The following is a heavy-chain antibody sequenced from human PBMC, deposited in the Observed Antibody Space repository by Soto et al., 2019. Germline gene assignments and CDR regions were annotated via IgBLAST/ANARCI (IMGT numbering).Heavy chain of an antibody. D-gene: IGHD2-8*01. CDR1: GTSISSYY. J-gene: IGHJ4*02. CDR2: IHYSGTT. Sequence: VQLQESGPGLVMPSETLSLTCTVSGTSISSYYWSWIRQPPGKGLEWIANIHYSGTTNYNPSLASRVTLSVDTSKNQFSLKMTSVTAADRAMYFCARYNSYAIDYWGRGTLVTVSS. CDR3: ARYNSYAIDY. V-gene: IGHV4-59*01.